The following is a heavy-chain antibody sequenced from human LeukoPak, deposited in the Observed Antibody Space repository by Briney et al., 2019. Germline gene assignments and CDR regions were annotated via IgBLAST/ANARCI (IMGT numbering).Heavy chain of an antibody. CDR3: AVTSAYTFWFAD. D-gene: IGHD5-18*01. Sequence: SETLSLTCDVSGSSISNSGYWGWIRQSPGKGLQWMGSLYQRGSTYSDPSLKSRVTTSVDTTKNQFSLKLTSVTAADTAIYFCAVTSAYTFWFADWGQGILVTVSS. J-gene: IGHJ1*01. CDR1: GSSISNSGY. CDR2: LYQRGST. V-gene: IGHV4-38-2*01.